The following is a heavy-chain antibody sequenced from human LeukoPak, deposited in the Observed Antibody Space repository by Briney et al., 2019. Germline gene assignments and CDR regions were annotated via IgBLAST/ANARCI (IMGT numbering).Heavy chain of an antibody. CDR3: AKSLLTTATGTGRAFDI. D-gene: IGHD1-1*01. CDR2: ISGSGGST. V-gene: IGHV3-23*01. J-gene: IGHJ3*02. CDR1: GFTFSSYA. Sequence: GGSLRLSCAASGFTFSSYAMSRVRQAPGKGLEWVSAISGSGGSTYYADPVKGRFTISRDNSKNTLYLQMNSLRAEDSAEYYCAKSLLTTATGTGRAFDIWGQGTMVTVSA.